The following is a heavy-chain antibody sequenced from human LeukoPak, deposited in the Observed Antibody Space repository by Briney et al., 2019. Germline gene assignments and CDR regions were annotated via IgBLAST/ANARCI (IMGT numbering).Heavy chain of an antibody. CDR1: GYTFTSYG. CDR3: ARWPPYYYDSSGYSAYYYYGMDV. CDR2: ISAYNGNT. J-gene: IGHJ6*02. V-gene: IGHV1-18*01. D-gene: IGHD3-22*01. Sequence: ASVKVSCKASGYTFTSYGISWVRQAPGQGLEWMGWISAYNGNTNYAQKLQGRVTMTTDTSTSTAYMELRSLRSDDTAVNYCARWPPYYYDSSGYSAYYYYGMDVWGQGTTVTVSS.